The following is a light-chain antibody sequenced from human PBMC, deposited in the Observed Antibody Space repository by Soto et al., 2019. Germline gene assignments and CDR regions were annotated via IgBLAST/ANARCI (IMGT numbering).Light chain of an antibody. CDR2: EVS. J-gene: IGLJ3*02. CDR1: SNDIGVYNY. Sequence: QSALTQPASVSGSPGQSITISCTGTSNDIGVYNYVSWYQQHPGKAPKLMICEVSNRPSGVSSRFSGSKSGNTASLTISGLRAEDEADYYCTSFTTTSIWVFGGGTKL. V-gene: IGLV2-14*01. CDR3: TSFTTTSIWV.